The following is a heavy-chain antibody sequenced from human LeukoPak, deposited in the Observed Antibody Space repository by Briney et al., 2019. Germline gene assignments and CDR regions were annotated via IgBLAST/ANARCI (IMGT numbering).Heavy chain of an antibody. J-gene: IGHJ6*02. CDR2: IIPIFGTA. CDR1: GGIFSSYA. V-gene: IGHV1-69*01. CDR3: ARLKSYYDSSGYPADGMDV. D-gene: IGHD3-22*01. Sequence: SVKVSCKASGGIFSSYAISWVRQAPGQGLEWMGGIIPIFGTANYAQKFQGRVTITADESTSTAYMELSSLRSEDTAVYYCARLKSYYDSSGYPADGMDVWGQGTTVTVSS.